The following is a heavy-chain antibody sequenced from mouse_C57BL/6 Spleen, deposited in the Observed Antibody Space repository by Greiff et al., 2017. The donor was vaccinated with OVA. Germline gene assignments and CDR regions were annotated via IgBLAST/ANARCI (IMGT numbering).Heavy chain of an antibody. Sequence: QVQLKQSGPELVKPGASVQISCKASGYAFSSSWMNWVKQRPGKGLEWIGRIYPGDGDTNYNGKFKGKATLPADKSSSTAYMQLSSLTSEDSAVYFCASDAVTTVVARNDFDYWGQGTTLTVSS. V-gene: IGHV1-82*01. CDR3: ASDAVTTVVARNDFDY. CDR2: IYPGDGDT. J-gene: IGHJ2*01. D-gene: IGHD1-1*01. CDR1: GYAFSSSW.